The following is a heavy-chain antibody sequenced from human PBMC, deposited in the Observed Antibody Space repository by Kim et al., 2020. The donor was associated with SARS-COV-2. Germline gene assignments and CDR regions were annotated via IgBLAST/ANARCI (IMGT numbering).Heavy chain of an antibody. CDR2: ISAYNGNT. V-gene: IGHV1-18*01. CDR3: ALLRFLEWLDAFDI. Sequence: ASVKVSCKASGYTFTSYGISWVRQAPGQGLEWMGWISAYNGNTNYAQKLQGRVTMTTDTSTSTAYMELRSLRSDDTAVYYCALLRFLEWLDAFDIWGQGTMVTVSS. CDR1: GYTFTSYG. D-gene: IGHD3-3*01. J-gene: IGHJ3*02.